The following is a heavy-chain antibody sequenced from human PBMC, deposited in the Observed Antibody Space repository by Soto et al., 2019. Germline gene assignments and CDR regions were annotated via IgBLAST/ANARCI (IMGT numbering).Heavy chain of an antibody. Sequence: QVQLQESGPGLVKPSETLSLTCTVSGGSVSSGSYYWSWIRQPPGKGLEWIGYIYYSGSTNYNPSLKSRVTISVDTSKNLFTLKLSSVTAADTAVYYCARAQGIDIAATTDDYYYGMDVWGQETTVTVSS. V-gene: IGHV4-61*01. J-gene: IGHJ6*02. D-gene: IGHD6-13*01. CDR2: IYYSGST. CDR1: GGSVSSGSYY. CDR3: ARAQGIDIAATTDDYYYGMDV.